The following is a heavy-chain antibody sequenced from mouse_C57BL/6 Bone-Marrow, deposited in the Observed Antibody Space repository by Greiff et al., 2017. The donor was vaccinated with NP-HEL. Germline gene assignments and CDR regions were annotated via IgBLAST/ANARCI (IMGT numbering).Heavy chain of an antibody. V-gene: IGHV1-76*01. CDR2: IYPGSGNT. Sequence: QVQLQQPGAELVKPGASVKMSCKASGYTFTSYWINWVKQRPGQGLEWIARIYPGSGNTYYNEKFKGKATLTAEKSSSTAYMQLSSLTSEDSAVYFCARDYYGSSYDAMDYWGQGTSVTVSS. J-gene: IGHJ4*01. CDR1: GYTFTSYW. CDR3: ARDYYGSSYDAMDY. D-gene: IGHD1-1*01.